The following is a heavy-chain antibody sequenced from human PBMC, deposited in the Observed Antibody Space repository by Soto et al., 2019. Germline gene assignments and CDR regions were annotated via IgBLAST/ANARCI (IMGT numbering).Heavy chain of an antibody. CDR1: GGSISSYY. CDR3: ARDSAHGLCSYSHSYYLDL. CDR2: IYYSGST. J-gene: IGHJ6*03. D-gene: IGHD3-10*01. V-gene: IGHV4-59*01. Sequence: SETLSLSCTVSGGSISSYYWSWIRQPPGKGLEWIGYIYYSGSTNYNPSLKSRVTISVDTSKNQFSLKLSSVTAADTAVYYCARDSAHGLCSYSHSYYLDLWVKGTPVTVSS.